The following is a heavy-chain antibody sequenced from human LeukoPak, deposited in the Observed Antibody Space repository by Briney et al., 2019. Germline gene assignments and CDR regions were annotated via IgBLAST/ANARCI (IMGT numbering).Heavy chain of an antibody. J-gene: IGHJ4*02. Sequence: GGSLRLSCEASGFTFDDYGMSWVRQAPGKGLEWVSGINWNGGGTGYADSVKGRFTISRDNAKKSLYLQMNSLRAEDTALYYCARDRRRYDFWSGYYDYWGQGTLVTVSS. CDR2: INWNGGGT. CDR3: ARDRRRYDFWSGYYDY. D-gene: IGHD3-3*01. CDR1: GFTFDDYG. V-gene: IGHV3-20*04.